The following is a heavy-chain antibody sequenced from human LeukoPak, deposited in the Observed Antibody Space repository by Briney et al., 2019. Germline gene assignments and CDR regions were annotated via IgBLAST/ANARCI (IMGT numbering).Heavy chain of an antibody. V-gene: IGHV1-2*02. CDR2: INPNSGGT. CDR3: ARDSSSWYANWFDP. J-gene: IGHJ5*02. D-gene: IGHD6-13*01. Sequence: ASVKVSCKASGYTFTSYGISWVRQAPGQGLEWMGWINPNSGGTNYAQKFQGRVTMTRDTSISTAYMELSRLRSDDTAVYYCARDSSSWYANWFDPWGQGTLVTVSS. CDR1: GYTFTSYG.